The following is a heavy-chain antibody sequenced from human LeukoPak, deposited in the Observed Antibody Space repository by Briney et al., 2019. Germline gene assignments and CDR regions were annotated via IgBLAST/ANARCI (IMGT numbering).Heavy chain of an antibody. J-gene: IGHJ6*03. CDR3: ARDLRAQRYCSSTSCYTGLLGYYYYDMDV. CDR1: GYTFTSYD. CDR2: MNPNSGNT. V-gene: IGHV1-8*01. Sequence: EASVKVSCKASGYTFTSYDINRVRQATGQGLEWMGWMNPNSGNTGYAQKFQGRVTMTRNTSISTAYMELSSLRSEDKAVYYCARDLRAQRYCSSTSCYTGLLGYYYYDMDVWGKGTTVTVSS. D-gene: IGHD2-2*02.